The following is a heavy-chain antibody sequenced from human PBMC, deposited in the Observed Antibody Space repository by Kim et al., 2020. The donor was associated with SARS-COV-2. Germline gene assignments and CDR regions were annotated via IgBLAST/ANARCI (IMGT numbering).Heavy chain of an antibody. CDR3: AREFLLWFGGLLLGEAYYFDY. CDR1: GYTFTSYG. V-gene: IGHV1-18*01. J-gene: IGHJ4*02. D-gene: IGHD3-10*01. CDR2: ISAYNGNT. Sequence: ASVKVSCKASGYTFTSYGISWVRQAPGQGLEWMGWISAYNGNTNYAQKLQGRVTMTTDTSTSTAYMELRSLRSDDTAVYYCAREFLLWFGGLLLGEAYYFDYWGQGTLVTVSS.